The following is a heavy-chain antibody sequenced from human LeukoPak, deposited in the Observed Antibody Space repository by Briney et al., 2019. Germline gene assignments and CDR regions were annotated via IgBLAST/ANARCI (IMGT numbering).Heavy chain of an antibody. CDR1: GFSFSTYD. D-gene: IGHD6-6*01. J-gene: IGHJ6*02. V-gene: IGHV3-13*01. Sequence: GGSLRLSCVASGFSFSTYDMYWVRQAAGRGLEWVSALGTNGDSYYLGSVKGRFTISRDDGKNSLYLQMNSLGVEATAVYYCTRELRGIASHYHGMDVWGQGTTVTVSS. CDR3: TRELRGIASHYHGMDV. CDR2: LGTNGDS.